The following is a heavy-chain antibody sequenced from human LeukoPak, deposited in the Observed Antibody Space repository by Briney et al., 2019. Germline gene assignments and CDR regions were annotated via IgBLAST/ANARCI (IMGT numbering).Heavy chain of an antibody. CDR1: GGSISSGGYS. D-gene: IGHD4-17*01. Sequence: PSETLSLTCAVSGGSISSGGYSWSWIRQPPGKGLEWIGYIYHSGSTYYNPSLKSRVTISVDRSKNQFSLKLSSVTAADTAVYYCARTDDYGVFGFDYWGQGTLVTVSS. J-gene: IGHJ4*02. V-gene: IGHV4-30-2*01. CDR3: ARTDDYGVFGFDY. CDR2: IYHSGST.